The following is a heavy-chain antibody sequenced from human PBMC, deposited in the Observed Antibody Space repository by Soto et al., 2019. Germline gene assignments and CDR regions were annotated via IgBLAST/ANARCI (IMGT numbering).Heavy chain of an antibody. CDR3: TSHVLRYFDWLFTPNYYYYGMDV. Sequence: GGSLRLSCAASGFTFSNAWMNWVRQAPGKGLEWVGRIKSKTDGGTTDYAAPVKGRFTISRDDSKNTLYLQMNSLKTEDTAVYYCTSHVLRYFDWLFTPNYYYYGMDVWGQGTTVTVSS. CDR1: GFTFSNAW. CDR2: IKSKTDGGTT. D-gene: IGHD3-9*01. J-gene: IGHJ6*02. V-gene: IGHV3-15*07.